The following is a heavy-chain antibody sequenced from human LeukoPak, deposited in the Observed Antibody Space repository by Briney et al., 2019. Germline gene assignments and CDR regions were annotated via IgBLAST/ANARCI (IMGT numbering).Heavy chain of an antibody. V-gene: IGHV1-2*02. CDR1: GYTFTGYY. Sequence: ASVKVACKASGYTFTGYYMHWVRQAPGQGLEWMGWINPNSGGTNYAQKFQGRVTMTRDTSISTAYMELSRLRSDDTAVYYCARGSDSYSYGCIYWGQGTLVTVSS. J-gene: IGHJ4*02. CDR3: ARGSDSYSYGCIY. CDR2: INPNSGGT. D-gene: IGHD5-18*01.